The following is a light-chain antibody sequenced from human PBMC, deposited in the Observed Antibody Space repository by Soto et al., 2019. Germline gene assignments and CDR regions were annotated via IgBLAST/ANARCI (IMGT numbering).Light chain of an antibody. CDR1: QNINSN. CDR3: QQYNNWPYT. CDR2: DTS. J-gene: IGKJ2*01. V-gene: IGKV3-15*01. Sequence: EIVMTQSPATLSVSPGERATLSCRASQNINSNLAWYQQKPGQAPGLLISDTSTRATGIPARFSGSGSGTEFTLTISSQQSADFEVYYCQQYNNWPYTFGQGTKLAIQ.